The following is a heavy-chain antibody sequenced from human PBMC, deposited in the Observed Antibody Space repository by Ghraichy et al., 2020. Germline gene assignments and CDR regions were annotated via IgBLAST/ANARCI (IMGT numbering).Heavy chain of an antibody. J-gene: IGHJ6*02. V-gene: IGHV4-39*01. D-gene: IGHD2-2*01. CDR3: ARTYCSSTSCYGAYYYYGMDV. Sequence: SETLSLTCTVSGGSISSSSYYWGWIRQPPGKGLEWIGSIYYSGSTYYNPSLKSRVTISVDTSKNQFSLKLSSVTAADTAVYYCARTYCSSTSCYGAYYYYGMDVWGQGTTVTVSS. CDR1: GGSISSSSYY. CDR2: IYYSGST.